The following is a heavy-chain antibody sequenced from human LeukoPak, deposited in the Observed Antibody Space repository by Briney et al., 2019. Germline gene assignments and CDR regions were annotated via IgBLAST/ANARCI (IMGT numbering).Heavy chain of an antibody. V-gene: IGHV3-20*04. CDR3: ARAVTYYYDSTQDGDAFDI. Sequence: PSETLSLTCAVYGGSFSGYYWSWVRQAPGKGLEWVSGINWNGGSTGYADSVKGRFTISRDNAKNSLYLQMNSLRAEDTALYYCARAVTYYYDSTQDGDAFDIWGQGTMVTVSS. CDR1: GGSFSGYY. J-gene: IGHJ3*02. CDR2: INWNGGST. D-gene: IGHD3-22*01.